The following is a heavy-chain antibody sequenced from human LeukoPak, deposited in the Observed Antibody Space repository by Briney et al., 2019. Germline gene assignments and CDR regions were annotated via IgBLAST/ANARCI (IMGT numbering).Heavy chain of an antibody. J-gene: IGHJ4*02. CDR2: IYSNTSA. D-gene: IGHD5-24*01. CDR1: GFTISYNY. V-gene: IGHV3-66*01. Sequence: SGGSLRLSCAASGFTISYNYMSWVRQAPGKGLQWVSVIYSNTSAYYADSVKGRFTISRDNSKNTLYLQMNSLRAEDTAVYYCAREEMATMRFDYWGQGTLVTVSS. CDR3: AREEMATMRFDY.